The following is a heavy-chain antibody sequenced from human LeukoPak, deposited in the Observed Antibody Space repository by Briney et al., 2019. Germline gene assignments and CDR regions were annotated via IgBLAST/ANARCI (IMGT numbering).Heavy chain of an antibody. CDR3: ARTYCSGGSCYSDY. CDR1: GFTFSSYG. D-gene: IGHD2-15*01. CDR2: ISSSSSTI. Sequence: GGSLRLSCAASGFTFSSYGMSWVRQAPGKGLEWVSDISSSSSTIYYADSVEGRFTISSDNAKNSLYLQMNSLRAEDTAVYYCARTYCSGGSCYSDYWGQGTLVTVSS. J-gene: IGHJ4*02. V-gene: IGHV3-48*01.